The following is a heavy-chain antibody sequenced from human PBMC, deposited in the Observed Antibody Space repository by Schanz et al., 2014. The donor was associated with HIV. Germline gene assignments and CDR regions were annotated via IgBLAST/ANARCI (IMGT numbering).Heavy chain of an antibody. V-gene: IGHV4-34*01. CDR1: GGSFSGYY. J-gene: IGHJ2*01. CDR3: ARVGGRSPTPKYFDL. Sequence: QVQLQHWGAGLLKPSETLSLTCAVYGGSFSGYYWSWIRQPPGKGLEWIGEINHSGSTNYNPSLKSRVTISVDTSKNQFSLKLSSVTAADTAVYYCARVGGRSPTPKYFDLWGRGTLVTVSS. CDR2: INHSGST. D-gene: IGHD3-16*01.